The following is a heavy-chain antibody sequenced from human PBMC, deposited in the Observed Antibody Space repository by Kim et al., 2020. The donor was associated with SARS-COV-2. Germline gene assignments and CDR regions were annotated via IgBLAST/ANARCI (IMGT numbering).Heavy chain of an antibody. CDR2: IYPGDSDT. D-gene: IGHD3-9*01. CDR3: ARPLKLRYFDWLERGPDAFDI. CDR1: GYSFTSYW. V-gene: IGHV5-51*01. J-gene: IGHJ3*02. Sequence: GESLKISCKGSGYSFTSYWIGWVRQMPGKGLEWMGIIYPGDSDTRYSPSFQGQVTISADKSISTAYLQWSSLKASDTAMYYCARPLKLRYFDWLERGPDAFDIWGQGTMVTVSS.